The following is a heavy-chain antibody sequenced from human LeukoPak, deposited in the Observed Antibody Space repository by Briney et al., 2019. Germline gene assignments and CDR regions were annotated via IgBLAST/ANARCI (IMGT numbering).Heavy chain of an antibody. Sequence: KPSETLSLTCTVSGGSISSGGYYWSWIRHPPGKGLEWIGEINHSGSTNYNPSLKSRVTISVDTSKNQFSLKLSSVTAADTAVYYCARNVFIDYSSRRAANWFDPWGQGTLVTVSS. CDR2: INHSGST. CDR1: GGSISSGGYY. V-gene: IGHV4-39*07. D-gene: IGHD4-11*01. CDR3: ARNVFIDYSSRRAANWFDP. J-gene: IGHJ5*02.